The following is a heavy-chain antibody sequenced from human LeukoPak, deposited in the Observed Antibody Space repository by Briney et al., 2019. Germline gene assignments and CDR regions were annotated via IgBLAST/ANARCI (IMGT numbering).Heavy chain of an antibody. D-gene: IGHD2-2*01. V-gene: IGHV4-34*01. Sequence: SETLSLTCAVYGGSFSGYYWSWIRQPPGKGLEWIGEINHSGGTKYNPSLKSRVTISVDTSKNQFSLKLSSVTAADTAMYYCARTTEGYCSSASCFGFSYSYYMDVWGKGTTVTISS. CDR3: ARTTEGYCSSASCFGFSYSYYMDV. CDR1: GGSFSGYY. CDR2: INHSGGT. J-gene: IGHJ6*03.